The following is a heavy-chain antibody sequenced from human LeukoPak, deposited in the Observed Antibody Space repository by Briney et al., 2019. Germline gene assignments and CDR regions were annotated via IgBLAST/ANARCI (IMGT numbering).Heavy chain of an antibody. Sequence: SETLSLTCTVSGGSISSSSYYWGWIRQPPGKGLEWIGSIYYSGSTYYNPSLKSRVTISVDTSKNQFSLKLSSVTAADTAVYYCARFNAVIAVAGVWGQGTLVTVSS. V-gene: IGHV4-39*07. D-gene: IGHD6-19*01. J-gene: IGHJ4*02. CDR2: IYYSGST. CDR3: ARFNAVIAVAGV. CDR1: GGSISSSSYY.